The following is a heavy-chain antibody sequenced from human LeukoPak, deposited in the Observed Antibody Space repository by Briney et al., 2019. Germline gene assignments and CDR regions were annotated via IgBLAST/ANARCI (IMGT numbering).Heavy chain of an antibody. CDR1: GGSFSGYY. CDR2: INHSGST. V-gene: IGHV4-34*01. D-gene: IGHD5-18*01. Sequence: SETLSLTCAVYGGSFSGYYWSWIRQPPGKGLEWIGEINHSGSTNYNPSLKSRVTISVDTSKNQFSLKLSSVTAADTAVYYCARKGRGIQLWYFDLWGRGTLVTVSS. J-gene: IGHJ2*01. CDR3: ARKGRGIQLWYFDL.